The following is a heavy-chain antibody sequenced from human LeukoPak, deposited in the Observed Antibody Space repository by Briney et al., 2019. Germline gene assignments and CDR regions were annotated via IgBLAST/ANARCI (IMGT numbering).Heavy chain of an antibody. V-gene: IGHV3-74*01. D-gene: IGHD6-19*01. Sequence: GGSLRLSCAASGFTFSKYWMLWVRQAPGKGLESVSRINTDGTVTTYADSVKGRFTVSRGSADNTMFLQMNSVRDEDTAVYYCATKQWLAPPPDSWGQGTPVTVSS. CDR1: GFTFSKYW. CDR3: ATKQWLAPPPDS. CDR2: INTDGTVT. J-gene: IGHJ4*02.